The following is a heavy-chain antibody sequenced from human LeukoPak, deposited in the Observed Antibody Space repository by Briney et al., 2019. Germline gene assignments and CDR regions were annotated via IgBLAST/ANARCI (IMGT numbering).Heavy chain of an antibody. D-gene: IGHD2-8*01. J-gene: IGHJ4*02. CDR2: IYYSGST. V-gene: IGHV4-59*01. Sequence: PSETLSLTCAVYGGSFSGYYWSWIRQPPGKGLEWIGYIYYSGSTNYNPSLKSRVTISVDTSKNQFSLKLSSVTAADTAVYYCARGWSYCTNGVCYRGAPFDYWGQGTLVTVSS. CDR1: GGSFSGYY. CDR3: ARGWSYCTNGVCYRGAPFDY.